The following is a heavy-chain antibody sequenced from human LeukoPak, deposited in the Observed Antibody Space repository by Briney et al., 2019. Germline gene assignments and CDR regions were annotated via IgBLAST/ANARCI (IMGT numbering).Heavy chain of an antibody. CDR2: ISSSSSTI. J-gene: IGHJ5*02. CDR1: GFTFSSYS. V-gene: IGHV3-48*01. CDR3: ARDHGCANWIDP. Sequence: GPCLRLSCAASGFTFSSYSMNWVRQAPGKGLEWVSYISSSSSTIYYADSGKGRFTISRDNAKNSLYLQMNSLRAEDTAVYYSARDHGCANWIDPWGQGTLVTVSS. D-gene: IGHD3-10*01.